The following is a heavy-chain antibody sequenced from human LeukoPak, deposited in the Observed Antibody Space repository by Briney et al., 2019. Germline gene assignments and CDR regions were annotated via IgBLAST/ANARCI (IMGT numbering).Heavy chain of an antibody. J-gene: IGHJ4*02. CDR1: GFTFSSYG. D-gene: IGHD5-24*01. CDR2: ISYDGSNK. Sequence: PGGSLRLSCAASGFTFSSYGMHWVRQAPGKGLEWVAVISYDGSNKYYADSVKGRFTISRDNSKNTLYLQMNSLRAEDTAVYYCAKDLEMATIFAPWVFDYWGQGTLVTVSS. V-gene: IGHV3-30*18. CDR3: AKDLEMATIFAPWVFDY.